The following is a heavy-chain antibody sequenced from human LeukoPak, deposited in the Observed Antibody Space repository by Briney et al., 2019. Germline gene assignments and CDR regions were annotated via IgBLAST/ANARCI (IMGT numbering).Heavy chain of an antibody. J-gene: IGHJ4*02. CDR3: ARAASDYYDSSGYYPGHDY. CDR1: GGSISSGGYY. V-gene: IGHV4-31*03. Sequence: SQTLSLTCTVSGGSISSGGYYWSWIRQHPGKGLEWIGYIYYSGSTYYNPSLKSRVTISVDTSKNQFSLKLSSVTAADTAVYYCARAASDYYDSSGYYPGHDYWGQGTLVTVSS. D-gene: IGHD3-22*01. CDR2: IYYSGST.